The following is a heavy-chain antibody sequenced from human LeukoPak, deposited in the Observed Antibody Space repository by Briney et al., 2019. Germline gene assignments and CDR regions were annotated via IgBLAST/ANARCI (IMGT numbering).Heavy chain of an antibody. CDR3: ARENWAKFDY. CDR1: GFSFSSYW. J-gene: IGHJ4*02. CDR2: IKEDGGGK. D-gene: IGHD7-27*01. V-gene: IGHV3-7*01. Sequence: PGGSLRLSCAASGFSFSSYWMCWVRQSPGKGLEWVANIKEDGGGKDYVDSVKGRFTISRDNAKNSLYLGLNSLRAEDTAVYYCARENWAKFDYWGQGTLVTVSS.